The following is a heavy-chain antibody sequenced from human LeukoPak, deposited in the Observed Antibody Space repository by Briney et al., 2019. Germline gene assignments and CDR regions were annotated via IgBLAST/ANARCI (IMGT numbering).Heavy chain of an antibody. D-gene: IGHD2-2*01. CDR3: ARDLREDIVVVPAAMSSSWFDP. Sequence: GGSLRLSCAASGFTFRDYYMNWIRQAPGKGLEWVSYISTSGSTIYYADSVKGRFTISRDKAKNSLYLQMNSLRAEDTVVYYCARDLREDIVVVPAAMSSSWFDPWGQGTLVTVSS. CDR2: ISTSGSTI. CDR1: GFTFRDYY. V-gene: IGHV3-11*04. J-gene: IGHJ5*02.